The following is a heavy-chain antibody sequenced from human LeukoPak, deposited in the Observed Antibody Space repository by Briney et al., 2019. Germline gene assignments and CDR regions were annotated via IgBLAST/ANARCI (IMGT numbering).Heavy chain of an antibody. Sequence: SETLSLTCAVSGYSISSGYYWGWIRQPPGKGLGWIGSIYHCGSTNYNPSLKSRVTISVDTSKNQFSLKLSSVTAADTAVYYCARGGYYYDYWGQGTLVTVSS. CDR2: IYHCGST. J-gene: IGHJ4*02. CDR3: ARGGYYYDY. V-gene: IGHV4-38-2*01. D-gene: IGHD3-22*01. CDR1: GYSISSGYY.